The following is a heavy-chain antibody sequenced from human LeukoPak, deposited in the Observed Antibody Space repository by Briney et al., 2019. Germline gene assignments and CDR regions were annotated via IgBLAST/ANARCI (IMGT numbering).Heavy chain of an antibody. CDR2: ISYDGSNK. V-gene: IGHV3-30-3*01. CDR3: ARDQSAFDI. CDR1: GFTFSSYA. J-gene: IGHJ3*02. Sequence: GGSLRLSCAASGFTFSSYAMHWVRQAPGKGLEWVAVISYDGSNKYYADSVKGRFTISRDNSKNTLYLQMNSLGAEDTAVYYCARDQSAFDIWGQGTMVTVSS.